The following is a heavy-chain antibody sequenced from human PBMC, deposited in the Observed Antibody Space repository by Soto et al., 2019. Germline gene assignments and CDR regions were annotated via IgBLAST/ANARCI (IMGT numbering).Heavy chain of an antibody. CDR2: IRSKAYGGTT. CDR3: TRGDPDIVVVPAAIDFDI. CDR1: GFTFGDYA. J-gene: IGHJ3*02. V-gene: IGHV3-49*05. Sequence: EVQLVESGGGLVKPGRSLRLSCTASGFTFGDYAMSWFRQAPGKGLEWVGFIRSKAYGGTTEYAASVKGRFTISRDDSKSIAYLQMNSLKTEDTAVYYCTRGDPDIVVVPAAIDFDIWGQGTMVTVSS. D-gene: IGHD2-2*02.